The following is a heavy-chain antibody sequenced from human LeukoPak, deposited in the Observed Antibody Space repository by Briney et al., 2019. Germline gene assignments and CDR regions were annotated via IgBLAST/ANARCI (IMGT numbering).Heavy chain of an antibody. CDR2: ISHSGST. J-gene: IGHJ6*03. Sequence: PSETLSLTCTVSGYSISSGYYWGWIRQPPGKGLKWIGSISHSGSTYYNPSLKSRVTISVDTSKNQFSLKLSSVTAADTAVYYCARGGGWYGDSERPPYYYYMDVWGKGTTVTISS. CDR1: GYSISSGYY. V-gene: IGHV4-38-2*02. CDR3: ARGGGWYGDSERPPYYYYMDV. D-gene: IGHD4-17*01.